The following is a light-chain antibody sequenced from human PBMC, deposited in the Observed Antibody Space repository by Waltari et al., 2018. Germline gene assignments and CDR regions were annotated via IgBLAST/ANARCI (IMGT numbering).Light chain of an antibody. J-gene: IGKJ5*01. CDR3: HHYYIPPLT. CDR1: QSLFSTSNSKTY. V-gene: IGKV4-1*01. Sequence: DIVMTQSPDFLAVSLGERATINCKSSQSLFSTSNSKTYISWYQQKPGQPPKLLIYWASTPGSGVPDRFSGSGSGTDFTLTISSLQAEDVAVYYCHHYYIPPLTFGQGTRLEIK. CDR2: WAS.